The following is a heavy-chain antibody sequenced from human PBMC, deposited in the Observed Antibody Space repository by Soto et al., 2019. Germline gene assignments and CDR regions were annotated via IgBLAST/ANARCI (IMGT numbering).Heavy chain of an antibody. CDR1: GFTFSTYI. V-gene: IGHV3-21*01. CDR2: ISSSSGYI. Sequence: SLRLSCAASGFTFSTYIMNWVRQAPGKGLEWVSSISSSSGYIYYADSVKGRFTISRDNAKNSVWLQMNSLRAEDTAVYYCARDEGGYFDYWGQGALVTVPQ. CDR3: ARDEGGYFDY. J-gene: IGHJ4*02. D-gene: IGHD3-16*01.